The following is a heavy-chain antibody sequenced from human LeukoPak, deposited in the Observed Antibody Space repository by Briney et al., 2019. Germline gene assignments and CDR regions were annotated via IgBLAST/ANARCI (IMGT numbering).Heavy chain of an antibody. J-gene: IGHJ4*02. CDR2: ISYDGSNK. Sequence: GGSLRLSCAAPGFTFSSYAMHWVRQAPGKGLEWVAVISYDGSNKYYADSVKGRFTISRDNSKNTLYLQMNSLRAEDTAVYYCAMTTVTAWYFDYWGQGTLVTVSS. CDR3: AMTTVTAWYFDY. CDR1: GFTFSSYA. D-gene: IGHD4-17*01. V-gene: IGHV3-30-3*01.